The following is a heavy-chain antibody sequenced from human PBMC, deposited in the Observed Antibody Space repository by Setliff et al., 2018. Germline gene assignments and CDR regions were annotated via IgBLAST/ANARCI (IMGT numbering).Heavy chain of an antibody. CDR3: ARDPTTVTTRWYFDL. CDR2: IYYSGST. V-gene: IGHV4-59*12. D-gene: IGHD4-17*01. Sequence: SETLSLTCTVSGGSITSYYWSWIRQPPGKGLEWIGSIYYSGSTYYNPSLKSRVTISVDTSKNQFSLKLSSVTAADTAVYYCARDPTTVTTRWYFDLWGRGTLVTVSS. J-gene: IGHJ2*01. CDR1: GGSITSYY.